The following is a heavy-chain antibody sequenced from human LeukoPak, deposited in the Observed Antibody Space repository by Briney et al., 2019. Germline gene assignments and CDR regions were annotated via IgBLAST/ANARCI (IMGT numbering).Heavy chain of an antibody. V-gene: IGHV3-23*01. CDR1: GFTFSSYA. D-gene: IGHD6-13*01. CDR2: ISGSGGST. CDR3: AKAGGSWCLDY. J-gene: IGHJ4*02. Sequence: GGSLRLSCAASGFTFSSYAMSWVRQAPGKGLEWVSAISGSGGSTYYADSVKGRYTISRDNSGNTLYLQMNSLRVEDTAIYYCAKAGGSWCLDYWGQGTLVTVSS.